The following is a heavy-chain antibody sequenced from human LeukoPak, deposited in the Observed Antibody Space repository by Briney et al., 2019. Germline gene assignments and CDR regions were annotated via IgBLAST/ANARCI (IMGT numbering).Heavy chain of an antibody. Sequence: GGSLRLSCAASGFTFSSYGMHWVRQAPGKGLEWVANIKQDGSEKYYVDSVKGRFTISRDNAKNSLYQQMNSLRAEDTAVYYCARDASMVRGVPHGIQHWGQGTLVTVSS. D-gene: IGHD3-10*01. CDR1: GFTFSSYG. CDR2: IKQDGSEK. J-gene: IGHJ1*01. CDR3: ARDASMVRGVPHGIQH. V-gene: IGHV3-7*01.